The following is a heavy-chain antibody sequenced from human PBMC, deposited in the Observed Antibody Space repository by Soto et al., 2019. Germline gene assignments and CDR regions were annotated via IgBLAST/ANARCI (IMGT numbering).Heavy chain of an antibody. CDR2: IIPIFGTA. CDR1: GGTFSSYA. V-gene: IGHV1-69*06. D-gene: IGHD6-19*01. Sequence: SVKVSCKASGGTFSSYAISWVRQAPGQGLEWMGGIIPIFGTANYAQKFQGRVTSTADKSTSTAYMELSILRSEDTAVYYCATWYSSASSHYYYGRDVWGQGTTVTVSS. CDR3: ATWYSSASSHYYYGRDV. J-gene: IGHJ6*02.